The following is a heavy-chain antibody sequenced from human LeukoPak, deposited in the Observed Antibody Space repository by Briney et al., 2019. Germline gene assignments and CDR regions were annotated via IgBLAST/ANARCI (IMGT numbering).Heavy chain of an antibody. CDR1: GGSISSYY. CDR3: ARGRQQGGDFDY. V-gene: IGHV4-59*12. D-gene: IGHD6-13*01. J-gene: IGHJ4*02. Sequence: PSETLSLTCTVSGGSISSYYWSWIRQPPGKGLEWIGYIYYSGSTNYNPSLKSRVTISVDTSKNQFSLKLSSVTAADTAVYYCARGRQQGGDFDYWGQGTLVTVSS. CDR2: IYYSGST.